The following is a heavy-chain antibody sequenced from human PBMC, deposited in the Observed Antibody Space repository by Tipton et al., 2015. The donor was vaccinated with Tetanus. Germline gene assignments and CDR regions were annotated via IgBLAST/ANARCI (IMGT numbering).Heavy chain of an antibody. Sequence: SLRLSCAASGFTFDDYAMHWVRQAPGKGLEWVSGISWNSGSIGYADSVKGRFTISRDNAKNSLYLQMNSLRAEDTALYYCAKKVPYSSGWFDALDIWGQGTMVTVSS. CDR1: GFTFDDYA. V-gene: IGHV3-9*01. CDR2: ISWNSGSI. J-gene: IGHJ3*02. CDR3: AKKVPYSSGWFDALDI. D-gene: IGHD6-19*01.